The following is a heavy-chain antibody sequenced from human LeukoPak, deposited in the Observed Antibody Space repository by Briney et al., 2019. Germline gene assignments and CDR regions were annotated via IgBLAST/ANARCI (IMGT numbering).Heavy chain of an antibody. J-gene: IGHJ3*01. CDR3: VGTYCGGDCYAMYAFDF. Sequence: SETLSLTCSVSGDSIYNYYWSWIRQPPGKRLEWIGYIYYNGSTNYNPSLKSRVTFSVDTSRSQFALRLSSVTAADTAVYYCVGTYCGGDCYAMYAFDFWGQGTVVSVSS. CDR2: IYYNGST. D-gene: IGHD2-21*02. CDR1: GDSIYNYY. V-gene: IGHV4-59*08.